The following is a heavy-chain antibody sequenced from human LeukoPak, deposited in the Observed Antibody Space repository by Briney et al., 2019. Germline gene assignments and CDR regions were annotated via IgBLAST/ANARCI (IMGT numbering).Heavy chain of an antibody. V-gene: IGHV4-4*07. J-gene: IGHJ4*02. CDR1: GGSISNYH. Sequence: SETLSLTCTVSGGSISNYHWSWIRQPAGKGLEYIGRVFSSGTTNYNPSLMSRVTMSVDTSKNQFALYLSSVTAADTAVYYCARDRGRGGNSYFDHWGQGTLVTVSS. CDR2: VFSSGTT. CDR3: ARDRGRGGNSYFDH. D-gene: IGHD4-23*01.